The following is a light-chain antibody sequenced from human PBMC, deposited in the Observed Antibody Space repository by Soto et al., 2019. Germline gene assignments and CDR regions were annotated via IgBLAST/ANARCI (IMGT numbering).Light chain of an antibody. V-gene: IGKV1-5*01. Sequence: DIQMTQSPSTLSASVGDRVTITCRASQSISSWLAWYQQKPGKAPKLLIYDASSLESGVPSRFSGRGSATAVTLTISSLQTDDFATYYCQQYNSYWTFGQGTKVEIK. CDR2: DAS. J-gene: IGKJ1*01. CDR3: QQYNSYWT. CDR1: QSISSW.